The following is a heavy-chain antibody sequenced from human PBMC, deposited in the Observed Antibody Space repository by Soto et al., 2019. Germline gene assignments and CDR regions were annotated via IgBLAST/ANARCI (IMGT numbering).Heavy chain of an antibody. Sequence: PSETLSLTCTVSGGSISSGDYYWSWIRQPPGKGLEWIGYIYYSGSTYYNPSLKSRVTISVDTSKNQFSLKLSSVTAADTAVYYCARELRGDYVSNWFDPWGQGTMVTVSA. CDR3: ARELRGDYVSNWFDP. D-gene: IGHD4-17*01. J-gene: IGHJ5*02. V-gene: IGHV4-30-4*01. CDR1: GGSISSGDYY. CDR2: IYYSGST.